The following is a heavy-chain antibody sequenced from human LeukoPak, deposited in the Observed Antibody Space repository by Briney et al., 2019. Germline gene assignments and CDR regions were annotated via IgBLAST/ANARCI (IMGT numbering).Heavy chain of an antibody. CDR1: GGSISSSSYY. CDR2: IYYSGST. CDR3: ARHPRGGRYCSSTTCSDY. Sequence: PSETLSLTCTVSGGSISSSSYYWGWIRQPPGKGLEWIGSIYYSGSTYYNPSLKSRVTISVDTSKNQFSMKLSSLTAADTAVYYCARHPRGGRYCSSTTCSDYWGQGTLVTVSS. V-gene: IGHV4-39*01. D-gene: IGHD2-2*01. J-gene: IGHJ4*02.